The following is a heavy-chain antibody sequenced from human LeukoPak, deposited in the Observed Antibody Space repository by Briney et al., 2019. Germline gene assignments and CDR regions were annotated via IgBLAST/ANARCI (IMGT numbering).Heavy chain of an antibody. D-gene: IGHD3-22*01. CDR1: GFTFSSYW. J-gene: IGHJ4*02. Sequence: PGGSLRLSCAASGFTFSSYWMSWVRQAPGKGLKWVANIKQDGSEKYYVDSVKGRFTISRDNAKNSLYLQMNSLRAEDTAVYYCARDYYEGEIDYWGQGTLVTVSS. CDR2: IKQDGSEK. V-gene: IGHV3-7*03. CDR3: ARDYYEGEIDY.